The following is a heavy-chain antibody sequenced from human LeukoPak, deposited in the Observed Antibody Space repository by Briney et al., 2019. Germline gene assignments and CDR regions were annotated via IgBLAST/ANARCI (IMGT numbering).Heavy chain of an antibody. D-gene: IGHD6-19*01. CDR1: GFTFSSYA. J-gene: IGHJ4*02. CDR3: AHSIAVAGSFDY. CDR2: ISGSGGST. V-gene: IGHV3-23*01. Sequence: GGSLRLSCAASGFTFSSYAMSGVRQAPGKGLEWVSAISGSGGSTYYADSVKGRFTISRDNSKNTLYLQMNSLRAEDTAVYYCAHSIAVAGSFDYWGQGTLVTVSS.